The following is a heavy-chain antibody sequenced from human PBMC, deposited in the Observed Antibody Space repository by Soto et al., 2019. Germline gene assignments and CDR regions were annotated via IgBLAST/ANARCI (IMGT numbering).Heavy chain of an antibody. CDR3: ARESTMVRGVIGGFDY. CDR1: GCPFTGYY. Sequence: XAVKVSCEASGCPFTGYYMHWGRQAPGQGLEWMGWINPNSGGTNYAQKFQGWVTMTRDTSISTAYMELSRLRSDDTAVYYCARESTMVRGVIGGFDYCGQGTLVTVSS. D-gene: IGHD3-10*01. CDR2: INPNSGGT. J-gene: IGHJ4*02. V-gene: IGHV1-2*04.